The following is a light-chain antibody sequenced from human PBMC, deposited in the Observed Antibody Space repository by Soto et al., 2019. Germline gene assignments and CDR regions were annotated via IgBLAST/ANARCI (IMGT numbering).Light chain of an antibody. CDR1: QSVSFSSNNLNY. J-gene: IGKJ4*01. Sequence: DIVLTQSPDSLAVSLGARATINCKSSQSVSFSSNNLNYLAWYQQKPGQPPKLLIYWASTRDSGVPDRFSGSGSWTNFTLIINSLQAEDVAVYYCQQHYSTPLTFGGGTNVEIK. V-gene: IGKV4-1*01. CDR2: WAS. CDR3: QQHYSTPLT.